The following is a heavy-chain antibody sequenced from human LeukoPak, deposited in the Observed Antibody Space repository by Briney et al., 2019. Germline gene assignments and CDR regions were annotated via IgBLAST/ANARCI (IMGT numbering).Heavy chain of an antibody. Sequence: GASVKVSCKASGYTFTDYYMHWVRQAPGQGLEWMGWINPNSGGTNYAQKFQGRVTMTRDTSISTAYMELSRLRSDDTAVYYCARGKYYYDSSGPFDYWGQGTLVTVSS. CDR2: INPNSGGT. D-gene: IGHD3-22*01. J-gene: IGHJ4*02. V-gene: IGHV1-2*02. CDR1: GYTFTDYY. CDR3: ARGKYYYDSSGPFDY.